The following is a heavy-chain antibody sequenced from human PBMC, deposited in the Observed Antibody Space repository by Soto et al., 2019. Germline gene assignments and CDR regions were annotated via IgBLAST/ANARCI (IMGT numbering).Heavy chain of an antibody. CDR1: GVCMRRYY. CDR2: IFYSAST. D-gene: IGHD5-18*01. Sequence: ETRSLTCTVAGVCMRRYYWPWIREPPEKGLEWLGYIFYSASTFYNPSLKNRVTISIHTYKGQFYLKLTSVTAADTAVYYCAREAADTAMGDAWGQGTPVT. CDR3: AREAADTAMGDA. J-gene: IGHJ5*02. V-gene: IGHV4-59*01.